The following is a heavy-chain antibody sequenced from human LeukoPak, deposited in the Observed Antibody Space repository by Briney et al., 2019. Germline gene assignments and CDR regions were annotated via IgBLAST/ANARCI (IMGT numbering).Heavy chain of an antibody. CDR3: ARGLGNPGGRYYYYYYMDV. Sequence: GASVKVSCKASADTFTGYHIHWLRQAPGQGLEWTGRITPKTSDTNYAQKFQGRVTMTRDTSISTAYMELSRLRSDDTAVYYCARGLGNPGGRYYYYYYMDVWGKGTTVTVSS. J-gene: IGHJ6*03. CDR2: ITPKTSDT. V-gene: IGHV1-2*06. CDR1: ADTFTGYH. D-gene: IGHD4-23*01.